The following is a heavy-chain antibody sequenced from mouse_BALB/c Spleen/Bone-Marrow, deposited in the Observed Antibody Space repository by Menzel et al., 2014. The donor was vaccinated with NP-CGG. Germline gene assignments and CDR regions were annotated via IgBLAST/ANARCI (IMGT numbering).Heavy chain of an antibody. J-gene: IGHJ4*01. CDR2: IHPGNGGT. CDR3: ARPYYGISKGYSAMAY. V-gene: IGHV1-87*01. D-gene: IGHD1-2*01. CDR1: GYTFTSYC. Sequence: QVQLEQSGPELVRPGASVKLSCKAPGYTFTSYCMHWVKQRPGQGLEWIGSIHPGNGGTRYTQKFKGKSTLTSDKSSSTAYMQLSSMTSEDSAVYYCARPYYGISKGYSAMAYWGQGTSVTVSA.